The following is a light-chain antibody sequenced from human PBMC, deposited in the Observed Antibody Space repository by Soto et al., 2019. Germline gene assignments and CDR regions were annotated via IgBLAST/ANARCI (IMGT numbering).Light chain of an antibody. CDR1: SSNIGAGYD. J-gene: IGLJ1*01. V-gene: IGLV1-40*01. Sequence: QSVLTQPTSVSGAPGQRVTISCTGSSSNIGAGYDVHWYQQLPGTPPKLLIFGNSNRPSGVPDRFSGSKSGTSASLAITGLQAEDEADYYCQSYDSSLSGHYVFGPGTKLTVL. CDR3: QSYDSSLSGHYV. CDR2: GNS.